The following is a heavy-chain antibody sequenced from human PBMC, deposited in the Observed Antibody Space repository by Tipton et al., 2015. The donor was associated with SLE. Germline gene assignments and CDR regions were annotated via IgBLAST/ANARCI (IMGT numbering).Heavy chain of an antibody. CDR1: GGSISSSSYS. J-gene: IGHJ4*02. D-gene: IGHD2-8*01. Sequence: TLSLTCTVSGGSISSSSYSWGWIRQPPGKGLAWIGTIYYSGSTYSNPSLKSRVTISVDTSKNQFSLKLSSVTAADTAVYYCAREGWAADVYYWGQGTLVTVSS. CDR3: AREGWAADVYY. CDR2: IYYSGST. V-gene: IGHV4-39*07.